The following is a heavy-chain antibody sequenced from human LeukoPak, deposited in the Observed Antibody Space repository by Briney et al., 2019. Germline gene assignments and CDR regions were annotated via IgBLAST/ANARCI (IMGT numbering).Heavy chain of an antibody. Sequence: SETLSLTCTVSGGSISSYYWSWIRQPPGKGLEWIGYIYYSGSTNYNPSLKSRVTISVDTSKNQFSLKLSSVTAADTAVYYCARVTYYDFWSGSHWFDPWGQGTLVTVSS. CDR1: GGSISSYY. CDR2: IYYSGST. J-gene: IGHJ5*02. V-gene: IGHV4-59*08. CDR3: ARVTYYDFWSGSHWFDP. D-gene: IGHD3-3*01.